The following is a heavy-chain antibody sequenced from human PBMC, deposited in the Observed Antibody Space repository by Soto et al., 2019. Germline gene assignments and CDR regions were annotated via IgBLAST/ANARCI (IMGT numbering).Heavy chain of an antibody. CDR3: AKALQLYYYYGMDV. CDR2: ISGSGGST. Sequence: PGGSLSLSCAASGFTFSSYAMSWVRQAPGKGLEWVSAISGSGGSTYYADSVKGRFTISRDNSKNTLYLQMNSLRAEDTAVYYCAKALQLYYYYGMDVWGQGTTVTVSS. CDR1: GFTFSSYA. V-gene: IGHV3-23*01. D-gene: IGHD6-13*01. J-gene: IGHJ6*02.